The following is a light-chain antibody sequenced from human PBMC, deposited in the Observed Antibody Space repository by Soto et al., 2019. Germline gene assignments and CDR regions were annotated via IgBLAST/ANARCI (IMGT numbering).Light chain of an antibody. CDR1: QGISSY. V-gene: IGKV1-8*01. J-gene: IGKJ1*01. CDR2: AAS. Sequence: AIRMTQSPSSFSASTGDRVTITCRASQGISSYLAWYQQKPGKAPKLLVYAASTLQYGVPSRFSGSGSGTDFTLTISCLQPDDFATYYCQQYETYWTFGQGTKVEI. CDR3: QQYETYWT.